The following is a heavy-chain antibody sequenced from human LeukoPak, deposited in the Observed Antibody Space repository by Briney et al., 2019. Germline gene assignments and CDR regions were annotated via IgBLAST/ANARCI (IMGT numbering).Heavy chain of an antibody. CDR3: AKENAYSSGWYGY. Sequence: PGGSLRLSCAASGFTFDSYAMNWVRQAPGKGLEWVSGISGSGGSTYYADSVKGRFTISRDNSNNTLYLQMNSLRAEDTAVYYCAKENAYSSGWYGYWGQGTLVSVSS. V-gene: IGHV3-23*01. CDR2: ISGSGGST. J-gene: IGHJ4*02. CDR1: GFTFDSYA. D-gene: IGHD6-19*01.